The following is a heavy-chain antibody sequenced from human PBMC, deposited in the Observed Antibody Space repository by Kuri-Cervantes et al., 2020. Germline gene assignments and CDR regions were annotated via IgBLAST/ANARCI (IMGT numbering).Heavy chain of an antibody. J-gene: IGHJ4*02. CDR3: ARGWL. D-gene: IGHD6-19*01. Sequence: GGSLRLSCAASGFTFSSYGMHWVRQAPGRGLEWVAVISSDESHIYYADSVKGRFTISRDSSKNTLYLQMDSLRAEDTAVYYCARGWLGGQGTLVTVSS. CDR2: ISSDESHI. CDR1: GFTFSSYG. V-gene: IGHV3-30*05.